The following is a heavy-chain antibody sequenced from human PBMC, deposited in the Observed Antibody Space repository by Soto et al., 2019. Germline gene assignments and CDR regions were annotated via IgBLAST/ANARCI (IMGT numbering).Heavy chain of an antibody. CDR2: IIPIFGPA. J-gene: IGHJ6*02. CDR3: ATGSFTSTGGRIGYHYNAMDV. V-gene: IGHV1-69*13. D-gene: IGHD1-1*01. Sequence: SVKVSCKSSGGTLSSHSINWVRQAPGQGLEWMGGIIPIFGPANFAKNLQGRVTITADESTTTAYIELSSLTSEDTAVYYCATGSFTSTGGRIGYHYNAMDVWGQGTTVTVSS. CDR1: GGTLSSHS.